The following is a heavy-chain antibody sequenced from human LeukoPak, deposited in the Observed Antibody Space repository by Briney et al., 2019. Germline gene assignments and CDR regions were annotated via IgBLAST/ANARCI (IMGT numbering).Heavy chain of an antibody. J-gene: IGHJ4*02. CDR2: IYYSGST. CDR1: GGSISSSSYY. Sequence: SETLSLTCTDSGGSISSSSYYWGWIRQPPGKGLEWIGSIYYSGSTYYNPSLKSRVTISVDTSKNQSSLKLSSVTAADTAVYYCARVGPGGLFDYWGQGTLVTVSS. D-gene: IGHD3-16*01. CDR3: ARVGPGGLFDY. V-gene: IGHV4-39*07.